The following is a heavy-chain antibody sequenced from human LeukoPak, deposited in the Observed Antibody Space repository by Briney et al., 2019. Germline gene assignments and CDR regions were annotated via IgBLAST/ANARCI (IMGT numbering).Heavy chain of an antibody. CDR2: ISSSSSYI. D-gene: IGHD3-22*01. CDR1: GFTFSSYS. Sequence: GGSLRLSCAASGFTFSSYSMNWVRQAPGKGLEWVSSISSSSSYIYYADSVKGRFTISRDNAKNSLYLQMNSLRAEDTAVYYCARVYYYDMMGAFDIWAKGQWSPSLQ. CDR3: ARVYYYDMMGAFDI. J-gene: IGHJ3*02. V-gene: IGHV3-21*01.